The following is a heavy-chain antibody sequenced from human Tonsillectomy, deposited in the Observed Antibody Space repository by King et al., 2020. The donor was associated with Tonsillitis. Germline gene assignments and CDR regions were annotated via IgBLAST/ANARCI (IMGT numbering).Heavy chain of an antibody. CDR3: AKGDRITMIVVVGSTGAFDI. CDR2: ISGSGGST. CDR1: GFTFSSYA. D-gene: IGHD3-22*01. Sequence: VQLVESGGGLVQPGGSLRLSCAASGFTFSSYAMSWVRQAPGKGLEWVSAISGSGGSTYYADSVKGRFTISRDNSKNTLYLQMNSLRAEDTAVYYCAKGDRITMIVVVGSTGAFDIWGQGTMVTVSS. V-gene: IGHV3-23*04. J-gene: IGHJ3*02.